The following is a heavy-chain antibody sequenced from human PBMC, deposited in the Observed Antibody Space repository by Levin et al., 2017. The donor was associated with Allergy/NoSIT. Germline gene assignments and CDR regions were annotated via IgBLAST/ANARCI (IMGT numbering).Heavy chain of an antibody. CDR2: IKHDGSEK. Sequence: QSGGSLRLSCAASGFTFNNFWMIWVRQAPGQGLEWVANIKHDGSEKNYVGSVKGRFTISRDSAEHSLFLQMNSLRAEDTGVYYCTRGVPYFGSGSHSDYWGQGTLVSVSS. CDR3: TRGVPYFGSGSHSDY. CDR1: GFTFNNFW. D-gene: IGHD3-10*01. J-gene: IGHJ4*02. V-gene: IGHV3-7*01.